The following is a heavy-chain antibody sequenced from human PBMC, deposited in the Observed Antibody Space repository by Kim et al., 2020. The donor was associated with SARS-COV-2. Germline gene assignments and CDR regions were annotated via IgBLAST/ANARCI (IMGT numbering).Heavy chain of an antibody. V-gene: IGHV3-11*06. J-gene: IGHJ4*02. CDR3: ASMVEYYYDSSGYLYFDY. Sequence: KGRFTSYRDNAKNSLYLQMNSLRAEDTAVYYCASMVEYYYDSSGYLYFDYWGQGTLVTVSS. D-gene: IGHD3-22*01.